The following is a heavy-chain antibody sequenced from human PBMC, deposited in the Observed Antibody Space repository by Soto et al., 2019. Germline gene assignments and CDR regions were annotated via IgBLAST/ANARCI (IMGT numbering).Heavy chain of an antibody. V-gene: IGHV1-3*01. D-gene: IGHD1-26*01. CDR3: ARGQTLVGATQPGY. J-gene: IGHJ4*02. Sequence: GASVKVSCKASGYTFTSYAMHWVRQAPGQRLEWMGWINAGNGNTKYSQKFQGRVTITRDTSASTAYMELSSLRSEDTAVYYCARGQTLVGATQPGYWGQGTLVTVSS. CDR1: GYTFTSYA. CDR2: INAGNGNT.